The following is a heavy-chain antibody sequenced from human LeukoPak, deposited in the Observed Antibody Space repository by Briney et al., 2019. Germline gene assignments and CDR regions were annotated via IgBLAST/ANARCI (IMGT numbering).Heavy chain of an antibody. D-gene: IGHD1-26*01. CDR1: GGTFSSYA. J-gene: IGHJ4*02. CDR2: INPNSGGT. CDR3: ARVTSGSFHFDY. Sequence: ASVKVSCKASGGTFSSYAISWVRQAPGQGLEWMGRINPNSGGTNYAQKFQGRVTMTRDTSISTAYMELSRLRSDDTAVYYCARVTSGSFHFDYWGQGTLVTVSS. V-gene: IGHV1-2*06.